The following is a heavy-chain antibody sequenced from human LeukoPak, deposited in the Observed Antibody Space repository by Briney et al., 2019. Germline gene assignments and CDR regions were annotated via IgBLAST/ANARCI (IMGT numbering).Heavy chain of an antibody. CDR1: GFTFSSYS. D-gene: IGHD6-19*01. Sequence: GGSLRLSCAASGFTFSSYSMTWVRQAPGKGLQWVSAITGDGAYTDYADSVKGRFTISRDNSNNALYLQMNSLRAEDTAVYYCAKRNSFSSGWFTDWGQGTLVTVSS. CDR2: ITGDGAYT. V-gene: IGHV3-23*01. J-gene: IGHJ4*02. CDR3: AKRNSFSSGWFTD.